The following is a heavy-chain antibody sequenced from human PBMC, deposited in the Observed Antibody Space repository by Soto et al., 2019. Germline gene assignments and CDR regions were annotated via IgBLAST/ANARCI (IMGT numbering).Heavy chain of an antibody. CDR3: ARDGSGYRSRASPMDV. V-gene: IGHV1-69*01. CDR2: VITIFGTA. D-gene: IGHD3-22*01. J-gene: IGHJ6*02. Sequence: QVQLVQSGAEVKKPGSSVKVSCNASGDTFSSYAISWVRQAPGQGLEWMGGVITIFGTANYAQKFQGRVTITADESTSTADMELGSLRSEDTAVYYCARDGSGYRSRASPMDVWGQGTTVTVSS. CDR1: GDTFSSYA.